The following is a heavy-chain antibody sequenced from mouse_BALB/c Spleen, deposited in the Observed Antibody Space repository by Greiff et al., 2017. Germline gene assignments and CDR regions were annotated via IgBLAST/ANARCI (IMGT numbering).Heavy chain of an antibody. CDR3: AKCRRLRDGAMDY. CDR2: ISCYNGAT. D-gene: IGHD2-2*01. Sequence: LVKTGASVKISCKASGYSFTGYYMHWVKQSHGKSLEWIGYISCYNGATSYNQKFKGKATFTVDTSSSTAYMQFNSLTSEDSAVYYCAKCRRLRDGAMDYWGQGTSVTVSS. J-gene: IGHJ4*01. CDR1: GYSFTGYY. V-gene: IGHV1S34*01.